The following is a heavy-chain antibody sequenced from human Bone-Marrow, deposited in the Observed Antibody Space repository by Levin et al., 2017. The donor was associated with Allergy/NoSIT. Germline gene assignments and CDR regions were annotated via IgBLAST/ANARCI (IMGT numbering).Heavy chain of an antibody. CDR3: ARDRNGYDVDYAFDI. CDR2: IWYDGSDK. Sequence: GGSLRLSCAASGFTFNTYGIHWVRQAPGKGLEWVAVIWYDGSDKYYGDSVKGRFTISRDNSKNTVYLQMNSLRAEDTAVYYCARDRNGYDVDYAFDIWGQGTMVTVSS. V-gene: IGHV3-33*01. J-gene: IGHJ3*02. D-gene: IGHD5-12*01. CDR1: GFTFNTYG.